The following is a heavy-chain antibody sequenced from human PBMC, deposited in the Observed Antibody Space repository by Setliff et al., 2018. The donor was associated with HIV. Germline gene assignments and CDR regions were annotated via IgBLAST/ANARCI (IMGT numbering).Heavy chain of an antibody. CDR1: GGSISSYY. V-gene: IGHV4-59*01. Sequence: PSETLSLTCTVSGGSISSYYWSWIRQPPGKGLEWIGYIYYSGSTNYNPSLKSRVTISVDTSKNQFSLKLCSVTAADTAVYYCARGVRGVIIDWYYFDYWGRGTLVTVSS. CDR3: ARGVRGVIIDWYYFDY. J-gene: IGHJ4*02. CDR2: IYYSGST. D-gene: IGHD3-10*01.